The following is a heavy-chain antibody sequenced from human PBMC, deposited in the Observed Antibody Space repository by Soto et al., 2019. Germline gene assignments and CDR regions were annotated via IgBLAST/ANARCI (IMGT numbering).Heavy chain of an antibody. CDR3: AKDKRPNYYYGMDV. J-gene: IGHJ6*02. CDR1: GFTFSSYC. V-gene: IGHV3-30*18. Sequence: QVQLVESGGGVVQPGRSLRLSCAASGFTFSSYCMHWVRQAPGKGLEWVAGISYDGSNKYYVDSVKGRFTISRDNSKNTLYLQMNSLRAEDTAVYYCAKDKRPNYYYGMDVWGQGTTVTVSS. CDR2: ISYDGSNK.